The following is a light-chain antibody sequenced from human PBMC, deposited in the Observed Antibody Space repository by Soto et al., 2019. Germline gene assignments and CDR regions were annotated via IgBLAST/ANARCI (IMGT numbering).Light chain of an antibody. CDR3: GTWDSSLSAYV. J-gene: IGLJ1*01. CDR2: EVT. Sequence: QSALTQPASVSGSPGQSITISCTGTSSDIGDYNYVSWYQQHPGKAPKLMIYEVTNRPSGIPDRFSGSKSGTSATLGITGLQTGDEADYYCGTWDSSLSAYVFGTGTKLTVL. V-gene: IGLV2-14*01. CDR1: SSDIGDYNY.